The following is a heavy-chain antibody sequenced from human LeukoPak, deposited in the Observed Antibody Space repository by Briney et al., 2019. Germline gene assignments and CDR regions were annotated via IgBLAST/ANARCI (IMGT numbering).Heavy chain of an antibody. D-gene: IGHD2-15*01. CDR1: GGSISSYY. J-gene: IGHJ5*02. CDR3: ARGRGGPNWFDP. V-gene: IGHV4-59*01. Sequence: SETLSLNCTVSGGSISSYYWSWLRQPPGKGLEWIGYIYYSGSTNYNPSLKSRVTISVDTSKNQFSLKLSSVTAADTAVYYCARGRGGPNWFDPWGQGTLVTVCS. CDR2: IYYSGST.